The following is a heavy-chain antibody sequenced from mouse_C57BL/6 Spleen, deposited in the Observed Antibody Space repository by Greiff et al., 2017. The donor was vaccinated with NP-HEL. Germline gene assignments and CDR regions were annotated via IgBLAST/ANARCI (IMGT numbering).Heavy chain of an antibody. V-gene: IGHV5-9-1*02. CDR3: TKGEYEYDGYFDV. D-gene: IGHD2-4*01. CDR1: GFTFSSYA. Sequence: EVKLVESGEGLVKPGGSLKLSCAASGFTFSSYAMSWVRQTPEKRLVWVAYISSGGDYIYYADTVKGRFTISRDNARNTLYLQMSSLKSEDTAMYDCTKGEYEYDGYFDVWGTGTTVTVSS. CDR2: ISSGGDYI. J-gene: IGHJ1*03.